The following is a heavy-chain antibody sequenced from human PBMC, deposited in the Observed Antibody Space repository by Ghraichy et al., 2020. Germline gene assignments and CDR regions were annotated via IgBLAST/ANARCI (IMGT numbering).Heavy chain of an antibody. D-gene: IGHD3-22*01. J-gene: IGHJ4*02. CDR2: ISGSGGST. CDR1: GFTFSSYA. Sequence: GGSLRLSCAASGFTFSSYAIRWLRPAPGEGLEWVSAISGSGGSTYYADSVKGRFTISRDNSKNTLYLQMNSLRAEDTAVYYCAKGNYDSSGYYFDYWGQGTLVTVTS. V-gene: IGHV3-23*01. CDR3: AKGNYDSSGYYFDY.